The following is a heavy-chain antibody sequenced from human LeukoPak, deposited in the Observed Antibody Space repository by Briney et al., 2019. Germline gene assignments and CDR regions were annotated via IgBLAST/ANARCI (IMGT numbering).Heavy chain of an antibody. D-gene: IGHD2-15*01. J-gene: IGHJ4*02. Sequence: GGSLRLSCAASGFTFSSYNMKWVRQAPGKGLEWVSAINYSGGSTYYADSVKGRFTISRDNSKNTLYLQMNSLRVEDTAVYYCARRYCSGGICYPIDSWGQGSLVTVSS. CDR2: INYSGGST. CDR1: GFTFSSYN. CDR3: ARRYCSGGICYPIDS. V-gene: IGHV3-23*01.